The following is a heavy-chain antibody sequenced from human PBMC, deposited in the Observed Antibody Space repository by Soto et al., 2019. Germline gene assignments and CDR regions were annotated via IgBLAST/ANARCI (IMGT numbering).Heavy chain of an antibody. V-gene: IGHV3-30-3*01. CDR3: ARDSSLCSLDY. J-gene: IGHJ4*02. CDR2: ISYDGSNK. Sequence: GGSLRLSCAASGFTFSSYAMHWVRQAPGKGLEWVAVISYDGSNKYYADSVKGRFTISRDNSKNTLYLQMNSLRAEDTAVYYCARDSSLCSLDYWGQGALVTVSS. CDR1: GFTFSSYA. D-gene: IGHD3-10*02.